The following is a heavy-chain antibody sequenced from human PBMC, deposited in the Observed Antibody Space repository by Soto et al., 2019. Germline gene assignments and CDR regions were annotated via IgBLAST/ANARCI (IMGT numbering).Heavy chain of an antibody. CDR3: ARFKDGYNFYFDY. D-gene: IGHD5-12*01. Sequence: GGSLRLSCAASGFTFSSYGMYWVRQAPGKGLEWVTVIWYDGSNKYYADSVKGRFTISRDNSKNTLYLQMNSLRAEDTAVYYCARFKDGYNFYFDYWGQGTLVTVSS. CDR2: IWYDGSNK. V-gene: IGHV3-33*01. CDR1: GFTFSSYG. J-gene: IGHJ4*02.